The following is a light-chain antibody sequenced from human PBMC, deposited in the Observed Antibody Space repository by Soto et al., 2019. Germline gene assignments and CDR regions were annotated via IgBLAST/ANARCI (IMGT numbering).Light chain of an antibody. CDR1: QSVSNDF. Sequence: EIVLTQSPGILSLSPGERATLSCRASQSVSNDFLAWYQQKPGQAPRLLIYDASNRATGIPARFSGSGSGTDFTLTISSLEPEDFAVYYYQQRSNWPTFGGGTKVDIK. V-gene: IGKV3-11*01. J-gene: IGKJ4*01. CDR2: DAS. CDR3: QQRSNWPT.